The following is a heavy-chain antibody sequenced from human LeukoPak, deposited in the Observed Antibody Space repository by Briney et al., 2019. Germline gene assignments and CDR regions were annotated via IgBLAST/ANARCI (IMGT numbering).Heavy chain of an antibody. CDR1: GGSISRDY. CDR3: ARDRPGGSSLDY. CDR2: IYYTGST. D-gene: IGHD6-13*01. V-gene: IGHV4-59*01. J-gene: IGHJ4*02. Sequence: PSETLSLTCTVYGGSISRDYWSWIRQPPGKGLEWIGSIYYTGSTNYNPSLKSRVTISVDTSKNQFSLKLSSVTAADTAVYYCARDRPGGSSLDYWGQGTLVTVSS.